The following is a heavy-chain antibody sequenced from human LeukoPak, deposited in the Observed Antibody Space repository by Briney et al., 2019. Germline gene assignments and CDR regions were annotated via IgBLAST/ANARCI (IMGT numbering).Heavy chain of an antibody. CDR2: ISDYNGST. CDR3: ARDRPPYYYDSSGYYPLYY. Sequence: ASVQVSCKVSGYSFTSYGIIGVRQAPGQGLEWMGSISDYNGSTHYAQKLQGGVTMNTDTSTSTAYMELRSLRSDDTAEYYCARDRPPYYYDSSGYYPLYYWGQGALVTVSS. CDR1: GYSFTSYG. V-gene: IGHV1-18*01. D-gene: IGHD3-22*01. J-gene: IGHJ4*02.